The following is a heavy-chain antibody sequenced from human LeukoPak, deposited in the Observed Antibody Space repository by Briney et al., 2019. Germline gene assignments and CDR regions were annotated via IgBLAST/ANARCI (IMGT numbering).Heavy chain of an antibody. CDR3: ARDDEYSGYL. V-gene: IGHV3-48*03. CDR1: GFTFSSYE. Sequence: GGCLRLSCAASGFTFSSYEMNWVRQAPGKGLEWVSYISSSGSTIYYADSVKGRFTISRDNAKNSLYLQMNSLRAEDTAVYYCARDDEYSGYLWGQGTLVTVTS. CDR2: ISSSGSTI. D-gene: IGHD5-12*01. J-gene: IGHJ5*02.